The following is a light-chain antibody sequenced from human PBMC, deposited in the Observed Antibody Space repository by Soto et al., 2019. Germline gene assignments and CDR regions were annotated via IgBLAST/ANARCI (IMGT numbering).Light chain of an antibody. CDR2: DAS. J-gene: IGKJ1*01. Sequence: DIQMTQSRSTLSASLGDRFSITCRASQSISSWLAWYQQKPGKAPKLLIYDASSLESGVPSRFRGSGSGTEFTLTISSLQPDDFATYYCQQYNSYWAFGQGTKVDIK. V-gene: IGKV1-5*01. CDR3: QQYNSYWA. CDR1: QSISSW.